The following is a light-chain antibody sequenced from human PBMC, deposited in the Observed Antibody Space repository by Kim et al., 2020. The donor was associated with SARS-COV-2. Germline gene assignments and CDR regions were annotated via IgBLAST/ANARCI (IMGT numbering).Light chain of an antibody. CDR2: DAS. CDR3: QQYNSYSYS. Sequence: GDTVTITCRASQNINSWLAWYQQKPGKAPKFLIYDASDLRSGVPSRFRGRGSGTQFTLTISGLQPEDFATYYCQQYNSYSYSFGQGTKLEIK. V-gene: IGKV1-5*01. J-gene: IGKJ2*01. CDR1: QNINSW.